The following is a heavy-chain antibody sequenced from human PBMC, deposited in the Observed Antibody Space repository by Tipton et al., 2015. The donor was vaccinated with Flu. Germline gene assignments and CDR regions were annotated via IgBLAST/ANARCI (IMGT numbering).Heavy chain of an antibody. D-gene: IGHD1-14*01. CDR3: AKTGQFDN. CDR2: ISISGTTT. Sequence: SLRLSCAASGFMFSNYAMSWVRQAPGKELEWVSTISISGTTTYYADSVKGRFTISRDNSKNSLYLQMNGLRAEDTAIYYCAKTGQFDNWGQGALVTVSS. CDR1: GFMFSNYA. V-gene: IGHV3-23*01. J-gene: IGHJ4*02.